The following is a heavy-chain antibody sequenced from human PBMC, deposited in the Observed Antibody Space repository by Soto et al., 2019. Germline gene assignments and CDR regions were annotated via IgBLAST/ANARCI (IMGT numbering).Heavy chain of an antibody. CDR1: VFTFISYW. V-gene: IGHV3-7*01. CDR3: ARQYQLLYFDY. CDR2: IKQDGSEK. Sequence: GWSLRLSCASSVFTFISYWMSWVRQAPGKGLEWVANIKQDGSEKYYVDSVKGRFTISRDNAKNSLYLQMNSLRAEDTAVYYCARQYQLLYFDYWGQGTLVTVSS. J-gene: IGHJ4*02. D-gene: IGHD2-2*01.